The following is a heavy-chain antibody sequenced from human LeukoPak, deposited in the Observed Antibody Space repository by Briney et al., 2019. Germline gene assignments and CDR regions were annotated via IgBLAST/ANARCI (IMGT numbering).Heavy chain of an antibody. J-gene: IGHJ3*02. Sequence: GASVKDSCKASLYTFTSYAMHWVRQAPGQRVEWMGWINAGNGNTKYSQEFQGRVTITRDTSASTAYMELSSLRSEDMAVYYCARGYFDGLYDAFDIWGQGTMVTVSS. V-gene: IGHV1-3*03. CDR1: LYTFTSYA. D-gene: IGHD3-9*01. CDR2: INAGNGNT. CDR3: ARGYFDGLYDAFDI.